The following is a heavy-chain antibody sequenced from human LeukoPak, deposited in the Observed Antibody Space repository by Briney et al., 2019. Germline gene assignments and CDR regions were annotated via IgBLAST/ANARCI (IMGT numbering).Heavy chain of an antibody. CDR1: GFTFGDYA. Sequence: GGSLRLSCTTSGFTFGDYAMSWVRQAPGKGLEWVSFVRRKAHGGTTEYAASVKGRFSSSRDDSKSIAYLQMNSLKTEDTAVYFCTRVTYYYDNSGYFHFDSWGQGSLVTVSS. V-gene: IGHV3-49*04. J-gene: IGHJ4*02. D-gene: IGHD3-22*01. CDR2: VRRKAHGGTT. CDR3: TRVTYYYDNSGYFHFDS.